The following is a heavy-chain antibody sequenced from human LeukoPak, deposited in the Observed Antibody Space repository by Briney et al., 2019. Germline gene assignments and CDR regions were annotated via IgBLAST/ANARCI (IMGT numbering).Heavy chain of an antibody. CDR3: AKGDNFGRDY. CDR1: GFTFSSYG. J-gene: IGHJ4*02. Sequence: GGSLRLSCAASGFTFSSYGMHWVRQAPSRGLEWVSFIRFDGGDESYADSVKRRFTISRDNSRDTMDLHMRSVRAEDTAVYYCAKGDNFGRDYWGQGTLVIVSS. V-gene: IGHV3-30*02. D-gene: IGHD3/OR15-3a*01. CDR2: IRFDGGDE.